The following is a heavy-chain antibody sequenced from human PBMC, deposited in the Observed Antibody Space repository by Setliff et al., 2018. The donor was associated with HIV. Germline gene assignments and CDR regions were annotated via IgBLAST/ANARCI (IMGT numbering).Heavy chain of an antibody. CDR3: ATYSAGEGGRGH. Sequence: PSETLSLTCSVSGDSIGAYHWGWIRQPPGRGLEWIGYIHSSGTTHYNPSLSSRVTISFDASKKYFSLKLTSVTAADTAMYYCATYSAGEGGRGHWGQGTRVTV. CDR1: GDSIGAYH. CDR2: IHSSGTT. V-gene: IGHV4-59*01. D-gene: IGHD2-15*01. J-gene: IGHJ4*02.